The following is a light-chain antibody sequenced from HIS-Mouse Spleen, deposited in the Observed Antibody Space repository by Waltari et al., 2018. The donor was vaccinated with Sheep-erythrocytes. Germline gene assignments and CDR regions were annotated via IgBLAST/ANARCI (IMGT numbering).Light chain of an antibody. CDR2: QDS. V-gene: IGLV3-1*01. Sequence: SYELTQPPSVSVSPGQTASITRSGVKLADKYDCWYHQKPGQSPVLVIYQDSKRPSGIPERFSGSNSGNTATLTISGTQAMDEADYYCQVWDSSTVVFGGGTKLTVL. CDR3: QVWDSSTVV. J-gene: IGLJ2*01. CDR1: KLADKY.